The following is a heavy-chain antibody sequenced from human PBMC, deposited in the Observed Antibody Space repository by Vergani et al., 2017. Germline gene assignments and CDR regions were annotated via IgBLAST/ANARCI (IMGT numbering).Heavy chain of an antibody. V-gene: IGHV4-59*01. CDR1: GGSISSYY. Sequence: QVQLQESGPGLVKPSETLSLTCTVSGGSISSYYWSWIRQPPVKGLEWIGYIYYSGSTTYNPSLKSRVTISVDTSKNQFSLELSSVTAADTAVYYCARGRNSSSWYYYYYYYGMDVWGQGTTVTVSS. CDR3: ARGRNSSSWYYYYYYYGMDV. D-gene: IGHD6-13*01. J-gene: IGHJ6*02. CDR2: IYYSGST.